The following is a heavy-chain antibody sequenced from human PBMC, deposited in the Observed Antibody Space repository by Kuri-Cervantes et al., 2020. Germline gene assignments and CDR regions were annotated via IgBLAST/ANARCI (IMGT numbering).Heavy chain of an antibody. CDR3: AREYHGSSWYENWFDP. V-gene: IGHV3-48*01. Sequence: GGSLRLSCAASGFTFSSYSMNWVRQAPGKGLEWVSYISPSGSSRYYADSVKGRFTISRDNSKNTLYLQMNSLRAEDTAVYYCAREYHGSSWYENWFDPWGQGTLVTVSS. J-gene: IGHJ5*02. CDR1: GFTFSSYS. CDR2: ISPSGSSR. D-gene: IGHD6-13*01.